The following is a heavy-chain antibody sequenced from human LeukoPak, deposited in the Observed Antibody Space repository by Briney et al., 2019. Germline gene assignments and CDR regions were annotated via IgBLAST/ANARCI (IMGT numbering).Heavy chain of an antibody. CDR3: ARDVDFAFDY. Sequence: SVKVSCKPSGYSFTRKAISWVRQAPGQGLEWMAWISANSGDTKFAQNFQDRVTLTTDTSTSTAYMELRSLRSDGTAVYYCARDVDFAFDYWGQGTLVSVSS. V-gene: IGHV1-18*01. J-gene: IGHJ4*02. D-gene: IGHD3-9*01. CDR2: ISANSGDT. CDR1: GYSFTRKA.